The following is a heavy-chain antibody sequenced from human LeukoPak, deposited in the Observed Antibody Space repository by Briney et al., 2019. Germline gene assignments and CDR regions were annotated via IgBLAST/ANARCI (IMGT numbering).Heavy chain of an antibody. CDR1: GSTFSSYW. Sequence: GGSLRLSCAASGSTFSSYWMHWVRQAPGKGLVWVSRVNRDGSTSYADSVKGRFTISRDNAKNTLYLQMNSLRAEDTAVYYCARGYSDSSAYTKGYWGQGTLVTVSS. CDR2: VNRDGST. CDR3: ARGYSDSSAYTKGY. D-gene: IGHD3-22*01. J-gene: IGHJ4*02. V-gene: IGHV3-74*01.